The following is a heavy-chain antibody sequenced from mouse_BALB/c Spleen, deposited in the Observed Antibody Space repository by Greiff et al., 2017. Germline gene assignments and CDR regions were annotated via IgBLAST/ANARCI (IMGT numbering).Heavy chain of an antibody. V-gene: IGHV5-6-4*01. Sequence: EVKLVESGGGLVKPGGSLKLSCAASGFTFSSYTMSWVRQTPKQRLEWVATISSGGSYTYYPDSVKGRFTISRDNAKNTLYLQMSSLKSEDTAMYYCTRKDRDYGYYAMDYWGQGTSVTVSS. CDR1: GFTFSSYT. J-gene: IGHJ4*01. CDR3: TRKDRDYGYYAMDY. D-gene: IGHD1-2*01. CDR2: ISSGGSYT.